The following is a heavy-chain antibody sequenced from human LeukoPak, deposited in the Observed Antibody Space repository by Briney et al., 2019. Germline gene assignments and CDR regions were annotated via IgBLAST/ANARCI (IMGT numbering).Heavy chain of an antibody. Sequence: SETLSLTCAVYGGSFSDYYWSWIRQPPGKGLEWIGKINHSGRTNYNPSLKSRVTISVDTSKNQFSLKLSSVTAADTAVYYCARRPPAGGTDWFDPWGQGTLVTVSS. D-gene: IGHD2-8*02. CDR1: GGSFSDYY. CDR2: INHSGRT. V-gene: IGHV4-34*01. J-gene: IGHJ5*02. CDR3: ARRPPAGGTDWFDP.